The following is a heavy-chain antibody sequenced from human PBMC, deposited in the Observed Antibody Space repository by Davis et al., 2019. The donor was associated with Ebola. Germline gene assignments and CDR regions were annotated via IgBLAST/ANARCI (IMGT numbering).Heavy chain of an antibody. Sequence: GESLKISCATSGFTFNNYAMTWVRQAPGKGLEWVSVVKSDSDTYYAGSVKGRFSISRDNAKNSLYLQMNSLRAEDTAVYYCARLKTPYDYGDLYYYYYGMDVWDQGTTVTVSS. V-gene: IGHV3-69-1*01. CDR3: ARLKTPYDYGDLYYYYYGMDV. D-gene: IGHD4-17*01. CDR1: GFTFNNYA. J-gene: IGHJ6*02. CDR2: VKSDSDT.